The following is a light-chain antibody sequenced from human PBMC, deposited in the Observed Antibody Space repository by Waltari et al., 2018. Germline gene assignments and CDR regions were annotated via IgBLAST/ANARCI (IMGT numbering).Light chain of an antibody. CDR1: QGISRW. Sequence: DIQMTQSPSSVSASVGDRVTITCRASQGISRWLAWYQQKPVKAPKLLVYAASSLQSGVPSRFSGSGSGTDFTLTISSLQPEDCATYYCQQANSFLWTFGQGTKVEIK. CDR3: QQANSFLWT. CDR2: AAS. J-gene: IGKJ1*01. V-gene: IGKV1-12*01.